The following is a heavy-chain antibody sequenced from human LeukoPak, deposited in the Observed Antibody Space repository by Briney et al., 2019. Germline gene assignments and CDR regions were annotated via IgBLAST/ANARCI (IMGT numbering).Heavy chain of an antibody. CDR3: ARVPYYYGSGIFDY. Sequence: ASVKVSCKPSGYTFTGYYMHWVRQAPGQGLEWMGRINPNSGGTNYAQKFQGRVSMTRDTSISTAYMELSRLRSDDTAVYYCARVPYYYGSGIFDYWGQGTLVTVSS. CDR1: GYTFTGYY. CDR2: INPNSGGT. D-gene: IGHD3-10*01. V-gene: IGHV1-2*06. J-gene: IGHJ4*02.